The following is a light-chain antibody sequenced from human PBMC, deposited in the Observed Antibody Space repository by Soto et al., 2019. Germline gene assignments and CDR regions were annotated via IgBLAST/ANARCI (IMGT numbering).Light chain of an antibody. J-gene: IGLJ1*01. V-gene: IGLV2-14*03. CDR1: SSDVGGYNY. CDR2: DVS. CDR3: SSYTSSSPYV. Sequence: QSALTQPASVSGSPGQSITISCTGTSSDVGGYNYVSWYQHHPGKAPKVMIYDVSDRPPGVSNRFSGSKSGNTASLTISGLQAEDEADYYCSSYTSSSPYVFGTGTK.